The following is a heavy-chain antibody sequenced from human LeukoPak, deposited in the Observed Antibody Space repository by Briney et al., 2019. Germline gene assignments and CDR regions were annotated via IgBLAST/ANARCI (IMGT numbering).Heavy chain of an antibody. Sequence: PGGSLRLSCAASGFTFNSHGMHWVRQAPGKGLEWVSVIYSGDRTYYADSVKGRFTISRDNSKNTVYLQMNSLRTEDTAVYFCARDREPWGQGTLVTVSA. CDR1: GFTFNSHG. CDR3: ARDREP. V-gene: IGHV3-53*01. CDR2: IYSGDRT. J-gene: IGHJ5*02.